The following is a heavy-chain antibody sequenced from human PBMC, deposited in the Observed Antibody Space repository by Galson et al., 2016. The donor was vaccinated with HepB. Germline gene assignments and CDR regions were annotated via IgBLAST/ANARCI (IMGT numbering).Heavy chain of an antibody. J-gene: IGHJ4*02. CDR1: GFTSTNYS. Sequence: SLRLSCAASGFTSTNYSLSWVRRAPGKGLQWVAHIDGPTPKTHYADSVRGRFSTYPNNSRTTLYLQMDSLTAEDSAIYYCTTWLAHHFDYWGQGTRVTVSS. D-gene: IGHD6-19*01. V-gene: IGHV3-23*01. CDR3: TTWLAHHFDY. CDR2: IDGPTPKT.